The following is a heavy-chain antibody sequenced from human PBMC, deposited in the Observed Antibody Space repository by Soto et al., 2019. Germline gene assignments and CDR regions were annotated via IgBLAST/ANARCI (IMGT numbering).Heavy chain of an antibody. CDR1: AFTFSSYA. Sequence: PGGSLRLSCAASAFTFSSYAMTWVRQSPGKGLEWVSTISSSGASTYYADSVKGRFTISRDNSKNSLYLQMHSLRAEDTAVYYCAKTSSGYPYYFDYWGQGALVTVSS. D-gene: IGHD3-22*01. J-gene: IGHJ4*02. CDR2: ISSSGAST. V-gene: IGHV3-23*01. CDR3: AKTSSGYPYYFDY.